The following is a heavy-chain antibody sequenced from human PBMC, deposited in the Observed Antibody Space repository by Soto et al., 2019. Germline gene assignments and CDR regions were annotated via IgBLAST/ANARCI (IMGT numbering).Heavy chain of an antibody. D-gene: IGHD1-26*01. CDR2: IYSGGGT. CDR3: ARGLNSGSYHYNWFDS. CDR1: GFTVSSKY. J-gene: IGHJ5*01. Sequence: GGSLRLCCAASGFTVSSKYMSWVRQAPGKGLEWVSVIYSGGGTNYADSVKGRFTISRDDSKNTLFLQMNSLRAEDTAVYYCARGLNSGSYHYNWFDSWGQGTLVTVSS. V-gene: IGHV3-53*01.